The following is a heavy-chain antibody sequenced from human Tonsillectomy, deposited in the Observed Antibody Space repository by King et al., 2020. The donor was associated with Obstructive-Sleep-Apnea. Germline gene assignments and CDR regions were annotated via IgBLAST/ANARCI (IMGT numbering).Heavy chain of an antibody. CDR2: ISWNSVSI. Sequence: VQLVESGGGLVQSGRSLRLSCAASGFTFDDFAMHWVRQAPGKGLEWVSGISWNSVSIGYADSVKGRFTISRDNAKNSLYVQMNSLRAEDTALYYCAKDYGSAANWYFDLWGRGTLVTVSS. V-gene: IGHV3-9*01. CDR1: GFTFDDFA. J-gene: IGHJ2*01. CDR3: AKDYGSAANWYFDL. D-gene: IGHD3-10*01.